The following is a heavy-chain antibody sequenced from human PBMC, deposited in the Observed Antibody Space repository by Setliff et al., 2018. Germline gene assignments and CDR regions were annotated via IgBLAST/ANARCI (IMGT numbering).Heavy chain of an antibody. J-gene: IGHJ4*02. V-gene: IGHV4-34*01. CDR3: AREWADKWELLGPFDY. CDR2: IYYSGST. D-gene: IGHD1-26*01. CDR1: GGSFSGYY. Sequence: SETLSLTCAVYGGSFSGYYWGWIRQPPGQGLEWIGSIYYSGSTYYNPSLKSRVTISVDTSKNQFSLKLSSVTAADTAVYYCAREWADKWELLGPFDYWVQGTLGTVSS.